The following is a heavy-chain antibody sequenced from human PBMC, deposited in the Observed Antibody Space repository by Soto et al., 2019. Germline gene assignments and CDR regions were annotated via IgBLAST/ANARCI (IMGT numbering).Heavy chain of an antibody. CDR1: GFTFSSYW. V-gene: IGHV3-7*01. J-gene: IGHJ3*02. D-gene: IGHD3-16*02. Sequence: PGGSLRLSCAASGFTFSSYWMSWVRQAPGKGLEWVANIKQDGSEKYYVDSVKGRFTISRDNAKNSLYLQMNSLRAEDTAVYYCARDQVIYDYIWGSYRLDAFDIWGQGTMVTVSS. CDR3: ARDQVIYDYIWGSYRLDAFDI. CDR2: IKQDGSEK.